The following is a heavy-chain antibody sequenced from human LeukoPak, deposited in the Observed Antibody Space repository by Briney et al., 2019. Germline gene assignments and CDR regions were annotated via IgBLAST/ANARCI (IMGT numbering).Heavy chain of an antibody. CDR2: ISSSSFKI. J-gene: IGHJ6*03. V-gene: IGHV3-48*04. Sequence: GGSLRLSCAASEFTFVRYAMNWVRQAPGKGLKWVSYISSSSFKIGYADSVKGRFTISRDNSKNSLYLQMDSLRVEDTAVYYCVRDPSYGSSWYYYMDVWGKGTTVTVSS. CDR3: VRDPSYGSSWYYYMDV. D-gene: IGHD6-13*01. CDR1: EFTFVRYA.